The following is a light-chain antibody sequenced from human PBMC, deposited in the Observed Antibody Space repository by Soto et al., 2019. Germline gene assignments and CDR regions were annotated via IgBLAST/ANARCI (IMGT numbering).Light chain of an antibody. Sequence: QAVVTQPPSVSGAPGQRVTISCTGSDSNIGARYHVHWYQQLPGKAPRLIIYGNSNRPSGVPDRFSGSKSGSSASLAISGLQADDEATYYCQSYDSNLSGRVFGEGTQLTVL. V-gene: IGLV1-40*01. J-gene: IGLJ3*02. CDR2: GNS. CDR1: DSNIGARYH. CDR3: QSYDSNLSGRV.